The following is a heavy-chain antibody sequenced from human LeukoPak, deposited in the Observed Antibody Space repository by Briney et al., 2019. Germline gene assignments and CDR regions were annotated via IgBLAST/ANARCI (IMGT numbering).Heavy chain of an antibody. CDR2: MNHNGSEK. J-gene: IGHJ4*02. CDR3: ARDEDSRNYNH. CDR1: GFSFSRHW. D-gene: IGHD4-11*01. V-gene: IGHV3-7*04. Sequence: GGSLRLSCAASGFSFSRHWMTWVRQAPGKGLEWVANMNHNGSEKYYVDSVKGRFTISRDNAKNSLYLQMNSLRAEDTAVYYCARDEDSRNYNHWGQGTLVTVSS.